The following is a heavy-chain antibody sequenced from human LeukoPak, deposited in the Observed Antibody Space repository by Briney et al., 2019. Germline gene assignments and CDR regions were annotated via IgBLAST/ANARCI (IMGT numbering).Heavy chain of an antibody. D-gene: IGHD3-10*01. V-gene: IGHV3-23*01. Sequence: GGSLRLSCAASGFSFTSYAMSWVRQAPGKGLEWVSGISNSGGSTVYADSVKDRFTISRDNSKNTVYLQMNSLRAEDTAVYYCAKVRFGVTARYYFDYWGQGTLVTVSS. CDR1: GFSFTSYA. J-gene: IGHJ4*02. CDR2: ISNSGGST. CDR3: AKVRFGVTARYYFDY.